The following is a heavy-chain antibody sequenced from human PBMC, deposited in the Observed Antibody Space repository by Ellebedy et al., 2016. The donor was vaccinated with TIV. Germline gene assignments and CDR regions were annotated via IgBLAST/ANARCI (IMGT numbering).Heavy chain of an antibody. J-gene: IGHJ4*02. CDR1: GFTFSNYA. CDR3: ARDPGIAEAGTVPPNIGFDL. Sequence: GGSLRLSCAASGFTFSNYAMSWVRRSPGKGLDWVSLISGNGEYTYYADSVKGRLTISRDNSMDTLYLQMNSLGVEDTAVYHCARDPGIAEAGTVPPNIGFDLWGQGTLVTVSS. CDR2: ISGNGEYT. D-gene: IGHD6-19*01. V-gene: IGHV3-23*01.